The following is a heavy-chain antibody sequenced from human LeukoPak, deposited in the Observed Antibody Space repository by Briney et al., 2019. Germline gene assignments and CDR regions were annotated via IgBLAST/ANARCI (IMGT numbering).Heavy chain of an antibody. D-gene: IGHD6-13*01. CDR2: ITPDGSEK. V-gene: IGHV3-7*01. CDR3: ARALAAAGTGPIDY. Sequence: GGSLRVSCAASGITFSNHWTSWVRQAPGKGLEWVANITPDGSEKNYVDSVKGRFTISRDNAKNTLYLQMNSLRAEDTAVYYCARALAAAGTGPIDYWGQGTLVTVSS. J-gene: IGHJ4*02. CDR1: GITFSNHW.